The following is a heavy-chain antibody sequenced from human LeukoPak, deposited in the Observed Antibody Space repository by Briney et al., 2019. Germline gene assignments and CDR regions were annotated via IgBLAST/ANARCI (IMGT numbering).Heavy chain of an antibody. CDR1: GDSINSGDNY. CDR3: ARASGDYISDHFDY. CDR2: IYYSGST. D-gene: IGHD4-17*01. Sequence: SETLSLTCTVSGDSINSGDNYWSWIRQPPGKGLEWIGYIYYSGSTYYNPSLKSRVTISVDTSKNQSSLKLNSVTAADTAVYYCARASGDYISDHFDYWGQGTLVTVSS. J-gene: IGHJ4*02. V-gene: IGHV4-30-4*08.